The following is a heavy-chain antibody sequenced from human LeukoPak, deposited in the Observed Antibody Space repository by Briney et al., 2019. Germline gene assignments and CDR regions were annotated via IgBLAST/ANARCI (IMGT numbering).Heavy chain of an antibody. Sequence: SETLSLTCAVYGGSFSGYYWSWIRQPPGKGLEWIGEINHSGSTNYNPSLKSRVTISVDTSKNQFSLKLSSMTAADTAVYYCARGLGYYYDSSGYFYQYWGQGTLVTVSS. CDR2: INHSGST. D-gene: IGHD3-22*01. CDR1: GGSFSGYY. V-gene: IGHV4-34*01. J-gene: IGHJ4*02. CDR3: ARGLGYYYDSSGYFYQY.